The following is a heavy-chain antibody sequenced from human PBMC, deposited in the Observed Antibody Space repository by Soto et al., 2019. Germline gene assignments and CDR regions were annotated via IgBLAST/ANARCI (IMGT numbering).Heavy chain of an antibody. CDR2: LSNSGGTT. CDR1: GFTFANYA. J-gene: IGHJ6*02. Sequence: VQLLESGGGLVQPGGSLGLSCAGSGFTFANYAMSWVRQAPGKGLEWVSVLSNSGGTTYYADSVKGRFTISRDNFKNTLYLQLDSLRAEDTAIYYWARFEGGASGTYGLDVWGQGTTVTVSS. V-gene: IGHV3-23*01. D-gene: IGHD3-10*01. CDR3: ARFEGGASGTYGLDV.